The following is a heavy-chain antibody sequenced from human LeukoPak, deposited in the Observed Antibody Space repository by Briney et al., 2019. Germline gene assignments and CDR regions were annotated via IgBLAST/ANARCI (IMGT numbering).Heavy chain of an antibody. J-gene: IGHJ4*02. D-gene: IGHD6-6*01. Sequence: GGSLRLSCAASGFTFSSYGMHWVRQAPGKGLEWVAVISYDGSNKYYADSVKGRFTISRDNSKNTLYLQMNSLRAEDTAVYYCAKNRYSSSSIFAYWGQGTLVTVSS. CDR2: ISYDGSNK. V-gene: IGHV3-30*18. CDR3: AKNRYSSSSIFAY. CDR1: GFTFSSYG.